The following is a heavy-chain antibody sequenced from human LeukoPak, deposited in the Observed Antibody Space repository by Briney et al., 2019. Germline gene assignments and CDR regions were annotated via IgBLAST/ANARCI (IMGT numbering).Heavy chain of an antibody. V-gene: IGHV4-59*01. CDR1: GGSISSCY. CDR2: IYYSGST. CDR3: ATRHCSSTSCAPNYYYMDV. D-gene: IGHD2-2*01. J-gene: IGHJ6*03. Sequence: SETLSLTCTVSGGSISSCYWSWIRQPPGKGLEWIGYIYYSGSTNYNPSLKSRVTISVDTSKNQFSLKLSSVTAADTAVYYCATRHCSSTSCAPNYYYMDVWGKGTTVTVSS.